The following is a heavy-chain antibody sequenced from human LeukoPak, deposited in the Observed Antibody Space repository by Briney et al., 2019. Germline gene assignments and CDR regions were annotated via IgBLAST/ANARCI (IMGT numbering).Heavy chain of an antibody. D-gene: IGHD3-9*01. CDR1: GFSFSNYG. V-gene: IGHV3-30*03. J-gene: IGHJ4*02. CDR2: TSYDGSNK. Sequence: PGGSPRDSCVASGFSFSNYGMHWVRQAPGKGLEWVAVTSYDGSNKYYADSVKGRFTISRDNAQNTLYLQMNSLRAEDTAVYYCSRSGSGYDCWGQRTLVTVSS. CDR3: SRSGSGYDC.